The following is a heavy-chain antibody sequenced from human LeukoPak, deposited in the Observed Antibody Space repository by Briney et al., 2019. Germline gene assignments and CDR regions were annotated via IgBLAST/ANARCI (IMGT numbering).Heavy chain of an antibody. J-gene: IGHJ4*02. V-gene: IGHV1-2*02. CDR2: INPNSGGT. CDR3: ARDLGYSGSYQGY. D-gene: IGHD1-26*01. CDR1: GYTLTGYY. Sequence: ASVKVSCKASGYTLTGYYMHWVRQAPGQGLGWMGWINPNSGGTNYAQKFQGRVTMTRDTSISTAYMELSRLRSDDTAVYYCARDLGYSGSYQGYWGQGTLVTVSS.